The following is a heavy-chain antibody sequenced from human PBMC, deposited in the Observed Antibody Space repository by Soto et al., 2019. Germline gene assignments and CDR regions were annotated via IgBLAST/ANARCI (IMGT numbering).Heavy chain of an antibody. Sequence: AASVKVSCKASGGTFSSYAISWVRQAPGQGLEWMGGIIPIFGTANYAQKFQGRVTITADESTSTAYMELSSLRSEDTAVYYCARGPHSSSHLDYWGQGTLVTVSS. CDR1: GGTFSSYA. J-gene: IGHJ4*02. CDR3: ARGPHSSSHLDY. D-gene: IGHD6-6*01. CDR2: IIPIFGTA. V-gene: IGHV1-69*13.